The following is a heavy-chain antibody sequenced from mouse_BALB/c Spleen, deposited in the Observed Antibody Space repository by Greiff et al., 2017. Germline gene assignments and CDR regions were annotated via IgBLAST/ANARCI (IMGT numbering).Heavy chain of an antibody. J-gene: IGHJ2*01. V-gene: IGHV1-5*01. CDR3: SGRVINTEVATDY. CDR1: DYTFTSYW. CDR2: IYPGNSDT. Sequence: EVKLQESGTVLARPGASVKMSCKASDYTFTSYWMHWVKQRPGQGLEWIGAIYPGNSDTSYNQKFKGKAKLTAVTSTSTAYMELSSLTNEDAAVYYCSGRVINTEVATDYWGQGTTLTVSA. D-gene: IGHD1-1*01.